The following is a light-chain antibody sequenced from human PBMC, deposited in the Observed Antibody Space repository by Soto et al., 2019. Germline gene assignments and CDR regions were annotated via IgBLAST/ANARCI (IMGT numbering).Light chain of an antibody. Sequence: EVVLTQSPGTLSLSPGERATLSCRASQSVSSHYLAWYQQKPGQAPRLLIYDASNRATGIPARFSGSGSGTDFTLTINSLEPEDSAVYYCQQRSNWPSITFGQGTRLEIK. J-gene: IGKJ5*01. CDR1: QSVSSHY. CDR2: DAS. CDR3: QQRSNWPSIT. V-gene: IGKV3-11*01.